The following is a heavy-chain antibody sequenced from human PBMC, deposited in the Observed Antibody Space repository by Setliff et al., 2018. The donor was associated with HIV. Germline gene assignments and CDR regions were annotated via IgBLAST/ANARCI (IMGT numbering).Heavy chain of an antibody. J-gene: IGHJ4*02. V-gene: IGHV4-34*01. CDR3: ARGRVGAARCYFDY. CDR2: INHSGST. Sequence: SETLSLTCAVYGGPFSGYYWSWIRQPPGKGLEWIGEINHSGSTNYNPSLQSRVTISVDTSKNQFSLKLSSVTAADTAVYYCARGRVGAARCYFDYWGQGTLVTVSS. D-gene: IGHD6-13*01. CDR1: GGPFSGYY.